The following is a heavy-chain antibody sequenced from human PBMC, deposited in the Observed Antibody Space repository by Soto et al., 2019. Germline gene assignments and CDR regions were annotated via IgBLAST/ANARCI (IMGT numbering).Heavy chain of an antibody. D-gene: IGHD3-3*01. J-gene: IGHJ5*02. CDR3: ARARAVLRFLEWLSKNWFDP. Sequence: PSETLSLTCAVYGGSFSGYYWSWIRQPPGKGLEWIGEINHSGSTNYNPSLKSRVTISVDTSKNQFSLKLSSVTAADTAVYYCARARAVLRFLEWLSKNWFDPWGQGTLVTVSS. CDR2: INHSGST. CDR1: GGSFSGYY. V-gene: IGHV4-34*01.